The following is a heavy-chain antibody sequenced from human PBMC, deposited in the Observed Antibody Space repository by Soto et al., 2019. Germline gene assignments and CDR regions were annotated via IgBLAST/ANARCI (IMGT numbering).Heavy chain of an antibody. J-gene: IGHJ5*02. CDR3: ARESRFLEWLSLNWFDP. D-gene: IGHD3-3*01. CDR1: GFTFSSYG. CDR2: IWYDGSNK. V-gene: IGHV3-33*01. Sequence: GSLRLSCAASGFTFSSYGMHWVRQAPGKGLEWVAVIWYDGSNKYYADSVKGRFTISRDNSKNTLYLQMNSLRAEDTAVYYCARESRFLEWLSLNWFDPWGQGTLVTVSS.